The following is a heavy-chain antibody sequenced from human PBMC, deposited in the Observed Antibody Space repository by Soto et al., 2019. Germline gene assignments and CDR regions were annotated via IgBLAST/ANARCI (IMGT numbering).Heavy chain of an antibody. J-gene: IGHJ6*01. CDR2: ISGSGGST. Sequence: GGSLRLSCAASGFTFSSYAMSWVRQAPWKGLEWVSAISGSGGSTYYADSVKGRFTISRDNSKNTLYLQMNSLRAEDTAVYYCAKVLGYSSSWAPNNYYYYYGMDVWGQGTTVTVSS. V-gene: IGHV3-23*01. CDR3: AKVLGYSSSWAPNNYYYYYGMDV. CDR1: GFTFSSYA. D-gene: IGHD6-13*01.